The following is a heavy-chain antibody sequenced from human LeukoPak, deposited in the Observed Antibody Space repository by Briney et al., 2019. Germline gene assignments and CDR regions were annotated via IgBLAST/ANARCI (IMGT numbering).Heavy chain of an antibody. CDR3: ARVSGWYVFDY. CDR2: ISSSGSTI. CDR1: GFTFSSYE. Sequence: GGSLRLSCAASGFTFSSYEMNWVRQAPGKGLEWVSYISSSGSTIYYADSVKGRFIISRDNAKNSLYLQMNSLRAEDTAVYYCARVSGWYVFDYWGQGTLVTVSS. V-gene: IGHV3-48*03. J-gene: IGHJ4*02. D-gene: IGHD6-19*01.